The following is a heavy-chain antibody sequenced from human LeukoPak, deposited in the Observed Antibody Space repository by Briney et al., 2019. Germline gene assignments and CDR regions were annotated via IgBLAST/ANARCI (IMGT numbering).Heavy chain of an antibody. Sequence: PSETLYLTCTVSGGSISSYYWSWIRQPPGKGLEWIGYIYYSGSTNYNPSLKSRVTISVDTSKNQFSLKLSSVTAADTAVYYCARIHYDFWSGYYFFDYWGQGTLVTVSS. CDR1: GGSISSYY. CDR2: IYYSGST. V-gene: IGHV4-59*01. J-gene: IGHJ4*02. CDR3: ARIHYDFWSGYYFFDY. D-gene: IGHD3-3*01.